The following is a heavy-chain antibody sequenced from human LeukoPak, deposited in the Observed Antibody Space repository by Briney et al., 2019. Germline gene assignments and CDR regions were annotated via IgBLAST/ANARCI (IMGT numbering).Heavy chain of an antibody. CDR3: ARTLVDYSTFSNSYYFDY. J-gene: IGHJ4*02. Sequence: SETLSLTCAVSGGSISSGGYSWSWIRQPPGKGLEWIGYIYHSGSTYYNPSLKSRVTISVDRSKNQFSLKLSSVTAADTAVYYCARTLVDYSTFSNSYYFDYWGQGTLVTVSS. CDR1: GGSISSGGYS. CDR2: IYHSGST. V-gene: IGHV4-30-2*01. D-gene: IGHD1-26*01.